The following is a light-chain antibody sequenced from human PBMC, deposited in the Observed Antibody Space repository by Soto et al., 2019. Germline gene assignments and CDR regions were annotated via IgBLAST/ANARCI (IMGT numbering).Light chain of an antibody. J-gene: IGKJ1*01. CDR2: KAS. CDR3: QQYNNYFWA. V-gene: IGKV1-5*03. CDR1: QNINTW. Sequence: DIQMTQSPFTVSASVGERVTLTCRASQNINTWLAWYQQKPGKAPKLLILKASSLESGVPSRFSGSGSGTEFTLTISSLQPDDLATYYCQQYNNYFWAFGQGTKVDIK.